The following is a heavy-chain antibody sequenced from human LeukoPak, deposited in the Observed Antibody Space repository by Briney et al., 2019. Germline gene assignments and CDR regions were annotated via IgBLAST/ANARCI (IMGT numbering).Heavy chain of an antibody. CDR3: AHISSSWPDY. Sequence: GGSLRLSCVASGFTFDDYGMSWVRQPPGKGLEWVSGINWNGGSTGYADSVKGRFTISRDNSKNTLYLQMNSLRAEDTAVYYCAHISSSWPDYWGQGTLVTVSS. V-gene: IGHV3-20*04. CDR1: GFTFDDYG. J-gene: IGHJ4*02. CDR2: INWNGGST. D-gene: IGHD6-13*01.